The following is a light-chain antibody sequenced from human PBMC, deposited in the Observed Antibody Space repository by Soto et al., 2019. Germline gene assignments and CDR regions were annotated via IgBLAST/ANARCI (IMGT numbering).Light chain of an antibody. CDR2: AVS. CDR1: QSLLDSDDGNTY. V-gene: IGKV2-40*01. Sequence: DIVMTQTPRSLPVTPGEPASISCRSSQSLLDSDDGNTYLDWYLQRPGQSPHLLIYAVSYRASGVPDRFSGSGSGTDFTLKISRVDADDVGIYYCMQRIEFPITFGGGTRVEIK. J-gene: IGKJ4*01. CDR3: MQRIEFPIT.